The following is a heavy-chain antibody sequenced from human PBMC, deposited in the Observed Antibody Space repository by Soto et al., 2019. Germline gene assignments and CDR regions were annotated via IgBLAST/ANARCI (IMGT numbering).Heavy chain of an antibody. V-gene: IGHV4-34*01. D-gene: IGHD3-16*02. Sequence: QVQLQQWGAGLLKPSETLSLTCAVYGGSFSGYYWSWIRQPPGKGLEWMGEINHSGSTNYNPSLKSRVTISVDTSKNQFSLKLSSVTAADTAVYYCARAPMITFGGVIVQGSWFDPWGQGTLVTVSS. CDR1: GGSFSGYY. J-gene: IGHJ5*02. CDR3: ARAPMITFGGVIVQGSWFDP. CDR2: INHSGST.